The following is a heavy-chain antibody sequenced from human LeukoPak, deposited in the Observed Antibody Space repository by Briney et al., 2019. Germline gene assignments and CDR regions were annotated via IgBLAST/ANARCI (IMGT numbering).Heavy chain of an antibody. J-gene: IGHJ4*02. V-gene: IGHV1-2*02. CDR2: INPKRGGT. CDR3: ARVRYDYGAKDFDY. D-gene: IGHD4-23*01. CDR1: GYTFNDYY. Sequence: AASVKVSCKASGYTFNDYYMHWVRQAPGQGLEWMGWINPKRGGTKYAQKFQGRVTMTRDTSISTVYMELSRLRSDDTAVYYCARVRYDYGAKDFDYWGQGTLVTVSS.